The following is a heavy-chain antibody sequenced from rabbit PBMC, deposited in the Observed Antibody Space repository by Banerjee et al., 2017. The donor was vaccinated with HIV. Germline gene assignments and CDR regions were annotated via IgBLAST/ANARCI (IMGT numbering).Heavy chain of an antibody. V-gene: IGHV1S45*01. J-gene: IGHJ4*01. CDR1: GFSFSSYW. CDR3: AGEREYAFNL. CDR2: IATGSSGST. Sequence: QEQLVESGGGLVQPGGSLKLSCKASGFSFSSYWMCWVRQAPGKGLEWIGCIATGSSGSTYYASWAKGRFTISKTSSTTVTLQMTSLTAADTATYFCAGEREYAFNLWGQGTLVTVS.